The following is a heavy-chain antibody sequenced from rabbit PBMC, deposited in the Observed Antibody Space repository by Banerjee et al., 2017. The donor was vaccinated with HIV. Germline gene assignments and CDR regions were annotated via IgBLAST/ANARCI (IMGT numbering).Heavy chain of an antibody. Sequence: QQQLEESGGGLVKPEGSLTLTCKASGNDFSAYAISWVRQAPGKGLEWIACIYAGSSDCTYYASWAKGRFSISKTSSTTVTLQMTSLTAADTATYFCARNAGYALWGPGTLVTVS. CDR3: ARNAGYAL. J-gene: IGHJ4*01. V-gene: IGHV1S45*01. CDR1: GNDFSAYA. CDR2: IYAGSSDCT. D-gene: IGHD6-1*01.